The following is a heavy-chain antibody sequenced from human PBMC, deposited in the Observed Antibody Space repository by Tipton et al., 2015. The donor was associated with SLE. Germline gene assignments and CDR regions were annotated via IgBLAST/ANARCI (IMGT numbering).Heavy chain of an antibody. Sequence: LRLSCTVSGGSISSTQYFWGWIRQPPGKGLEWIASMYSRGSTYYNPSLKSRVTTSVDTSKNQFSLKLTSVTAADTAVYYCASTIFGVDGGAFHFWGQGTMVTVSS. D-gene: IGHD3-3*01. V-gene: IGHV4-39*07. CDR2: MYSRGST. J-gene: IGHJ3*01. CDR1: GGSISSTQYF. CDR3: ASTIFGVDGGAFHF.